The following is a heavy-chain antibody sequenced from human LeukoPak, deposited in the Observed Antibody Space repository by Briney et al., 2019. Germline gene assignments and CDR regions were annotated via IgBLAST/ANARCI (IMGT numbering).Heavy chain of an antibody. J-gene: IGHJ4*02. V-gene: IGHV4-31*03. Sequence: RTSETLSLTCTVSGVSISSGGYYWSWIRQHPGKGLEWIGYIYYSGSTYYNPSLKSRVTISVDTSKNQFSLKLSSVTAADTAVYYCARESSFRLGGSGSYYSIHFDYWGQGTLVTVSS. D-gene: IGHD3-10*01. CDR3: ARESSFRLGGSGSYYSIHFDY. CDR1: GVSISSGGYY. CDR2: IYYSGST.